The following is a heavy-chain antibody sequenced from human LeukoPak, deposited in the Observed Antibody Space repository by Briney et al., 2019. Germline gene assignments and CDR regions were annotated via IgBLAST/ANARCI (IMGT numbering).Heavy chain of an antibody. Sequence: SETLSLXCTVSGGSISSSSYYWGWIRQPPGKGLEWIGSIYYSGSTYYNPSLKSRVTISVDTSKNQFSLKLSSVTAADTAVYYCARPTNYHDSTMDSFDPWGQGTLVTVSS. CDR1: GGSISSSSYY. D-gene: IGHD3-22*01. CDR2: IYYSGST. CDR3: ARPTNYHDSTMDSFDP. V-gene: IGHV4-39*01. J-gene: IGHJ5*02.